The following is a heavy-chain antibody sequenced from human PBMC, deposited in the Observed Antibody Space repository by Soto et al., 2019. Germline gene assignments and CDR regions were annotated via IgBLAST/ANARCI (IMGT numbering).Heavy chain of an antibody. CDR1: GFTFSGYS. CDR3: ARGLYYYDSSGYYSP. V-gene: IGHV3-21*01. D-gene: IGHD3-22*01. Sequence: GGSLRLSCAASGFTFSGYSMNWVRQAPGKGLEWVSSISSSSSYIYYADSVKGRFTISRDNAKNSLYLQMNSLRAEDTAVYYCARGLYYYDSSGYYSPWGQGTLVTVSS. J-gene: IGHJ5*02. CDR2: ISSSSSYI.